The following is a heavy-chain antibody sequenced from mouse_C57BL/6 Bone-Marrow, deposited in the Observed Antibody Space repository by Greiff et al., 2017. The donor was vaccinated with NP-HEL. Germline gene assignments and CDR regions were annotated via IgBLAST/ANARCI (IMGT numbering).Heavy chain of an antibody. Sequence: QVQLQQPGAELVKPGASVKMSCKASGYTFTSYWITWVKQSPGQGLEWIGDIYPGSGSTNYNEKFKSKATLTVDTSSSTAYMQLSSLTSEDSAVYYCARSCDYGGYFDYWGQGTTLTVSS. D-gene: IGHD2-4*01. CDR3: ARSCDYGGYFDY. CDR1: GYTFTSYW. J-gene: IGHJ2*01. V-gene: IGHV1-55*01. CDR2: IYPGSGST.